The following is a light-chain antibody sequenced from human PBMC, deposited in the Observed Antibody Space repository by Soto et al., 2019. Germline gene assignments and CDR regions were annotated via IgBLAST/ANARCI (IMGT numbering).Light chain of an antibody. CDR1: QSLVHSDGNTY. V-gene: IGKV2-24*01. J-gene: IGKJ1*01. Sequence: DIVMTQTPLSSPVTLGQAASISCRSSQSLVHSDGNTYLSWFHQRPGQPPRLLIYKVSDRFSGVPERFSGSGAVTDFTLTSSRVEAEDVGVYYCMQATQSLWTFGQGTKVEIK. CDR3: MQATQSLWT. CDR2: KVS.